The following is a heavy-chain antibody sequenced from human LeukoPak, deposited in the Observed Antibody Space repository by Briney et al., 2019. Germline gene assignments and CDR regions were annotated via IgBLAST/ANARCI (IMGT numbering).Heavy chain of an antibody. CDR1: GFTFSSYG. D-gene: IGHD5-12*01. V-gene: IGHV3-30*03. Sequence: PGRSMRLSCAASGFTFSSYGMHWVRQAPAKGMEWVAVISYDGSNKYYADSVKGRFTISRDNAKNSLYLQMNSLRAEDTAVYYCARDYRGSADPRNFDYWGQGTLVTVSS. CDR3: ARDYRGSADPRNFDY. J-gene: IGHJ4*02. CDR2: ISYDGSNK.